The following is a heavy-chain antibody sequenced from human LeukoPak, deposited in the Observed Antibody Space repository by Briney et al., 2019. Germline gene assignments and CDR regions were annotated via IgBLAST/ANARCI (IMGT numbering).Heavy chain of an antibody. CDR3: AKCRRSSGWSYWFDP. V-gene: IGHV3-23*01. Sequence: PGGSLRLSCAASGFTFSSYAMSWVHQAPGKGLEWVSSISGSGGSTYYAGSVKGRFTISRDNSKNTLYLQMNSLRVEDTAVYYCAKCRRSSGWSYWFDPWGQGTLVTVSS. D-gene: IGHD6-19*01. CDR2: ISGSGGST. CDR1: GFTFSSYA. J-gene: IGHJ5*02.